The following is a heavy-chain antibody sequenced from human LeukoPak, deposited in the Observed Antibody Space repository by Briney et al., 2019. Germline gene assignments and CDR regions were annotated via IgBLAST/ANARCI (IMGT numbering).Heavy chain of an antibody. J-gene: IGHJ4*02. D-gene: IGHD5-18*01. V-gene: IGHV4-4*07. CDR2: IYTSGGT. CDR1: GGSISSYY. Sequence: SETLSLTCTVSGGSISSYYWSWIRQPAGKGLEWIGRIYTSGGTNYNPSLKSRVTMSVDTSKNQFSLKLSSVTAADTAVYYCARALGSYGYTVLDYWGQGTLVTVSS. CDR3: ARALGSYGYTVLDY.